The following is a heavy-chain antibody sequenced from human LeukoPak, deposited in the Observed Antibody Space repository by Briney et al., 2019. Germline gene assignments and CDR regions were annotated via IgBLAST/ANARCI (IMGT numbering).Heavy chain of an antibody. Sequence: PGGSLRLSCAASGFTFDYYTMYWVRQAPGKGLEWVSLISWHGLSTYYADSVKGRFTISRDNSKNSLYLQMNSLRTEDTALYYCTKDNGEDGYNLHHWGQGTLVTVSS. V-gene: IGHV3-43*01. D-gene: IGHD5-24*01. CDR2: ISWHGLST. CDR1: GFTFDYYT. CDR3: TKDNGEDGYNLHH. J-gene: IGHJ5*02.